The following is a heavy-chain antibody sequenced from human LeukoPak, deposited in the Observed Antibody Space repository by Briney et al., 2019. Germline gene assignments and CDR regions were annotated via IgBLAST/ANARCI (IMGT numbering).Heavy chain of an antibody. J-gene: IGHJ6*03. D-gene: IGHD2-2*01. CDR3: ARNIVVVPEVDYYYYYMDV. V-gene: IGHV1-69*13. CDR2: IIPIFGTA. Sequence: SVKVSCKASGGTFSRYAISWVRQAPGQGLEGMGGIIPIFGTANFAQKFHGRVTITADESTSTAYMQLSSLRSEDTAVYYCARNIVVVPEVDYYYYYMDVWGKGTTVTVSS. CDR1: GGTFSRYA.